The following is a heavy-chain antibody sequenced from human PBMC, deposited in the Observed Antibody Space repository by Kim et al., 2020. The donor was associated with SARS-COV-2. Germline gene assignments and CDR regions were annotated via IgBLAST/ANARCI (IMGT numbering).Heavy chain of an antibody. CDR1: GYSFTSYW. V-gene: IGHV5-51*01. J-gene: IGHJ4*02. Sequence: GESLKISCKGSGYSFTSYWIGWVRQMPGKGLEWMGIIYPGDSDTRYSPSFQGQVTISADKSISTAYMQWISLKASDTAMYYCARRPHCRSFSSSCPPFDYWGQGNLVTVSS. CDR2: IYPGDSDT. D-gene: IGHD6-13*01. CDR3: ARRPHCRSFSSSCPPFDY.